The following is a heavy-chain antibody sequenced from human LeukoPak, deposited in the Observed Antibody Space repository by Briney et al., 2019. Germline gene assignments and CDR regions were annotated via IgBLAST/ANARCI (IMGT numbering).Heavy chain of an antibody. J-gene: IGHJ3*02. D-gene: IGHD6-25*01. CDR1: GGSFSGYY. Sequence: PSETLSLTCAIYGGSFSGYYWSWIRQPPGKGLEWIGEINHSGSTNYNPSLKSRVTISVDTSKNQFSLKLSSVTAADTAVYYCARSGPPDAFDIWGQGTMVTVSS. V-gene: IGHV4-34*01. CDR2: INHSGST. CDR3: ARSGPPDAFDI.